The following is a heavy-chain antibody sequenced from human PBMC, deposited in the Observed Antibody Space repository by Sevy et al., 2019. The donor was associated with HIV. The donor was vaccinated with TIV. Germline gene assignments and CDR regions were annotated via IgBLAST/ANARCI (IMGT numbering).Heavy chain of an antibody. J-gene: IGHJ5*01. CDR3: ARSRFSFLASFDS. CDR2: IYYSGAT. D-gene: IGHD3-16*01. Sequence: SETLSLTCTVSGGSISSSNYYWGWIRQPPGKGLEWIGGIYYSGATYYNPSLKSRVTISVDTSTNQFSLKLSSVTAADTSESYCARSRFSFLASFDSWGQGTLVTVSS. V-gene: IGHV4-39*01. CDR1: GGSISSSNYY.